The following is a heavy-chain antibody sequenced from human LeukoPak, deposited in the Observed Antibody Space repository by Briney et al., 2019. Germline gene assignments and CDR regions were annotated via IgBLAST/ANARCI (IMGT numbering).Heavy chain of an antibody. Sequence: PGGSLRLSCAASGFTFSSYWMSWVRQAPGKGLEWVANIKQDGSEKYYVDSVKGRFTISRDNAKNSLYLQMNSLRAEDTAVYYCARDLPSYDILTGYRWFDPWGQGTLVTVSS. CDR2: IKQDGSEK. CDR3: ARDLPSYDILTGYRWFDP. V-gene: IGHV3-7*03. CDR1: GFTFSSYW. J-gene: IGHJ5*02. D-gene: IGHD3-9*01.